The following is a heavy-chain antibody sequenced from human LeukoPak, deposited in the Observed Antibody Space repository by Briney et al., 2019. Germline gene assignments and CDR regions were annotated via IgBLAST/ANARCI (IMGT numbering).Heavy chain of an antibody. V-gene: IGHV3-30-3*01. D-gene: IGHD3-22*01. CDR3: AKEGDYYNSIVPNY. CDR2: ISYDGRNK. J-gene: IGHJ4*02. Sequence: GGSLRLSCAASAFTFNNYAIHWVRQAPGKGLEWVGVISYDGRNKYYADSVKGRFTISKDNSKTTLYLQMNSLRAEDTAVYYCAKEGDYYNSIVPNYWGQGTLVTVSS. CDR1: AFTFNNYA.